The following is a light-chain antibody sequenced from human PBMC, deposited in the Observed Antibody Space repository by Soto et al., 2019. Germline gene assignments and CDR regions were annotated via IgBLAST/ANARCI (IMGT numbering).Light chain of an antibody. CDR1: QGISTY. CDR3: QQSNSITWT. J-gene: IGKJ1*01. Sequence: DIQMTQSPASLSASVGNRVTITCRASQGISTYLNWYQQKPGKAPKVLIYAASSLQSGVPSRVSGSGSETDVTLTISSLQPEDFATYSCQQSNSITWTFGQGTKVDIK. CDR2: AAS. V-gene: IGKV1-39*01.